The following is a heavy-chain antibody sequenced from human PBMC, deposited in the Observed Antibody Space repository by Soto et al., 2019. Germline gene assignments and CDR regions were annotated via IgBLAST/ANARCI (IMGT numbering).Heavy chain of an antibody. V-gene: IGHV3-74*01. CDR1: GFTFSDYW. CDR3: ARVLTSEDGHYYYALDV. J-gene: IGHJ6*02. Sequence: EVQLVESGGGLVQPGGSLRLSCAASGFTFSDYWMHWVRQAPGKGLVWVSRISSGGSSTDYADSVKGRFIVFRDNAKDTLYLQMNSLRAEDTAVYYCARVLTSEDGHYYYALDVSGQGTTVTVSS. CDR2: ISSGGSST.